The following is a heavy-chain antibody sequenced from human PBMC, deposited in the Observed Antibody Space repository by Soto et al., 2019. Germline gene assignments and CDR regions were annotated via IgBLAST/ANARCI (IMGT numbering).Heavy chain of an antibody. V-gene: IGHV1-18*01. CDR3: ARGRYWDY. D-gene: IGHD2-8*02. J-gene: IGHJ4*02. CDR1: GYTFTSYG. Sequence: QVHLVQSGAEVKKPGASVKVSCKASGYTFTSYGTTWVRQAPGQGLEWMGWISAHNGNTDYAQKLQGRVIVTRDTSTCPAYMELRSLISDDTAVYYCARGRYWDYWGQGALVTVSS. CDR2: ISAHNGNT.